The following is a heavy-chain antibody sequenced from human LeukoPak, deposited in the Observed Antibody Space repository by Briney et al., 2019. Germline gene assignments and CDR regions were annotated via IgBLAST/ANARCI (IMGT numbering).Heavy chain of an antibody. CDR1: GFTVSSNY. V-gene: IGHV3-53*01. CDR3: AREHGYSSGWSPFDP. Sequence: GRSLRLSCAASGFTVSSNYMSWVRQAPGKGLEWVSVIYSGGSTYYADSVKGRFTISRDNSKNTLYLQMNSLRAEDTAVYYCAREHGYSSGWSPFDPWGQGTLVTVSS. J-gene: IGHJ5*02. D-gene: IGHD6-19*01. CDR2: IYSGGST.